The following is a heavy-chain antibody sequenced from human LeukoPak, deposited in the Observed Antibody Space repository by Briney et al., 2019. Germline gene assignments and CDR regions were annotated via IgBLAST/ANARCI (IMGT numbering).Heavy chain of an antibody. V-gene: IGHV1-69-2*01. J-gene: IGHJ4*02. D-gene: IGHD3-9*01. Sequence: ASVKISCKVSGYTFTDYYMHWVPQAPGKGLEWMGLVDPEDGETIYAEKFQGRVTITADTSTDTAYMELSSLRSEDTAVYYCATAPVTGLFDYWGQGTLVTVSS. CDR1: GYTFTDYY. CDR2: VDPEDGET. CDR3: ATAPVTGLFDY.